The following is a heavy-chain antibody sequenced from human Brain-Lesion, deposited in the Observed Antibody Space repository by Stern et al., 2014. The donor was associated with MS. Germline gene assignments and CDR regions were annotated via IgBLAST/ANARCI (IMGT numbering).Heavy chain of an antibody. CDR2: IFNSGST. CDR3: ARGRVVPGFQYYATDV. CDR1: GGSISSGGYY. V-gene: IGHV4-61*02. J-gene: IGHJ6*02. D-gene: IGHD2-2*01. Sequence: VQLVESGPGLVKPSQTLSLSCTVSGGSISSGGYYWSWIRQPAGKGLEWIGRIFNSGSTSYNPPPKIPVTISINTSKNQFSLRLNSMTAADTAVYYCARGRVVPGFQYYATDVWGQGTTVIVSS.